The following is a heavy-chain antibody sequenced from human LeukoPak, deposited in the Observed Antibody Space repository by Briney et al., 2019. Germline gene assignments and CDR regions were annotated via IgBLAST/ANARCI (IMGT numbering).Heavy chain of an antibody. CDR1: GYTFSAYV. Sequence: ASVKVSCKTSGYTFSAYVIQWVRQAPGQGLEWMGWINVGNGNTKHSQNFQDRVTITRDTSASTAYMELSSLKSEDTAVYYCARDSFGTSRPSDYWGQGTLVTVSS. CDR3: ARDSFGTSRPSDY. D-gene: IGHD2-2*01. CDR2: INVGNGNT. J-gene: IGHJ4*02. V-gene: IGHV1-3*01.